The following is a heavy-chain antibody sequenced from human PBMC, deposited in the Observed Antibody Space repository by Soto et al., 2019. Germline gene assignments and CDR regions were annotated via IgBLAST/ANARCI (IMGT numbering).Heavy chain of an antibody. CDR2: ISGSGGST. Sequence: GGSLRLSCAASGFTFSSHAMSWVRQAPGKGLEWVSAISGSGGSTYFADSVKGRVTISRDQSKNTLYLQMHSVRAEDTAVYFCAKERDKGADRYYFDYWGQGTLVTVSS. CDR3: AKERDKGADRYYFDY. J-gene: IGHJ4*02. V-gene: IGHV3-23*01. CDR1: GFTFSSHA.